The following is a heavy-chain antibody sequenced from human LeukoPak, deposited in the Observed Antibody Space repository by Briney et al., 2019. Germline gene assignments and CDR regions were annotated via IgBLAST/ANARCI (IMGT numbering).Heavy chain of an antibody. J-gene: IGHJ5*02. CDR3: ARALWFGEFYT. CDR1: GYTFTSYG. Sequence: ASVKVSCKASGYTFTSYGISWVRQAPGQGLEWMGWINTNTGNPTYAQGFTGRFVFSLDTSVSTAYLQISSLKAEGTAVYYCARALWFGEFYTWGQGTLVTVSS. V-gene: IGHV7-4-1*02. D-gene: IGHD3-10*01. CDR2: INTNTGNP.